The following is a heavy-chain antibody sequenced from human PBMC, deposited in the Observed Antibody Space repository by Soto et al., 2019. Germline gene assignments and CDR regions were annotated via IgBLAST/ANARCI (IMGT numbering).Heavy chain of an antibody. Sequence: QVQLQESGPGLVRPSGTVSLTCAVSGISISSDNWWRWVRQPPGKGLAWIGDIHHSGSTNYNPSLKSRVTMSVVPSKDLFSLTLNSVTAADTAFYYCARDQGSHPGDWGQGTLVSVSS. CDR2: IHHSGST. CDR1: GISISSDNW. J-gene: IGHJ4*02. D-gene: IGHD6-13*01. V-gene: IGHV4-4*02. CDR3: ARDQGSHPGD.